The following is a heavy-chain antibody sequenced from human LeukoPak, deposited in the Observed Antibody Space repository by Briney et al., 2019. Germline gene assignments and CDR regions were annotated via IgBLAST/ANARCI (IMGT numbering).Heavy chain of an antibody. CDR2: ISDTSRFI. CDR3: AKEDGLFDY. J-gene: IGHJ4*02. CDR1: GIIITSYW. Sequence: GGSLRLSCAASGIIITSYWMSWVRQTPGKGLEWVSSISDTSRFIYYAASVKGRFTISRDNAKDSLYLQMNSLRVEDTAVYYCAKEDGLFDYWGQGTLVTVSS. V-gene: IGHV3-21*01.